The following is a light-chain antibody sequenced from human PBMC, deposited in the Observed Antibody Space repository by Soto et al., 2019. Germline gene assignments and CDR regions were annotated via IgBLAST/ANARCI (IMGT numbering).Light chain of an antibody. J-gene: IGLJ1*01. Sequence: QSALTQPASVSGSPGQSITISCTGTRTDIGGYDHVSWYQQHPGKAPKLLIDDVSSRPSGVSDRFSGSKSANTASLTISGLQAEDEADYYCHSHTTSRSLYVFGTGTKLTVL. CDR2: DVS. CDR1: RTDIGGYDH. CDR3: HSHTTSRSLYV. V-gene: IGLV2-14*03.